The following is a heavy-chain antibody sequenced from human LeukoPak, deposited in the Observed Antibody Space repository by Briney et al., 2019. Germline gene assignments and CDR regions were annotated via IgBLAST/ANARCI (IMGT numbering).Heavy chain of an antibody. D-gene: IGHD2-8*01. Sequence: ASVKVSCKASGYTFTGYYMHWVRQAPGQGLEWMGWINPNSGGTNYAQKFQGRVTMTRDTSISTAYMELSRLRSDDTAVYYCARPYCTNGVCDYDYWGQGTLVTVSS. V-gene: IGHV1-2*02. CDR3: ARPYCTNGVCDYDY. CDR1: GYTFTGYY. CDR2: INPNSGGT. J-gene: IGHJ4*02.